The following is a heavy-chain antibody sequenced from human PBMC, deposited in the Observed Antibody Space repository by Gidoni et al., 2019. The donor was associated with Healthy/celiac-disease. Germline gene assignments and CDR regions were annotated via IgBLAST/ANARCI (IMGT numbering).Heavy chain of an antibody. J-gene: IGHJ6*02. CDR2: PNTNNGNQ. CDR1: GYTFTSYA. CDR3: AILGVDYYYGMDV. V-gene: IGHV7-4-1*02. Sequence: QVQLVQSGSALKTPGASVKVSCKASGYTFTSYAMNWVRQAPGQGLEWRGKPNTNNGNQTYAQGFTGRFGFSLDTSVSTAYLQISGLKAEDTAVYYCAILGVDYYYGMDVWGQGTTVTVSS. D-gene: IGHD3-10*01.